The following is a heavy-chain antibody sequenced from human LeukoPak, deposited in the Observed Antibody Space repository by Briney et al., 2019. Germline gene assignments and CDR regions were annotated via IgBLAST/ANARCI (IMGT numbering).Heavy chain of an antibody. V-gene: IGHV4-59*12. CDR1: GGSISSYY. Sequence: SETLSLTCTVSGGSISSYYWSWIRQPPGKGLEWIGYIYYSGSTNYNPSLKSRVTISVDTSKNQFSLKLSSVTAADTAVYYCATWGLHYYYYYGMDVRGQGTRSPSP. J-gene: IGHJ6*02. CDR3: ATWGLHYYYYYGMDV. CDR2: IYYSGST. D-gene: IGHD1-26*01.